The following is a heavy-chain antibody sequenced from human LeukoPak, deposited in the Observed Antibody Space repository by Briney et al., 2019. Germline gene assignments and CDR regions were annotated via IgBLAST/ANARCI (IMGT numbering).Heavy chain of an antibody. D-gene: IGHD5-18*01. CDR3: AKDRIQIWFGMDV. CDR2: ISYDGSNK. CDR1: GFTFSSYG. V-gene: IGHV3-30*18. J-gene: IGHJ6*02. Sequence: SLRLSCAASGFTFSSYGMHWVRQAPGKGLEWVAVISYDGSNKYYADSVKGRFTISRDNSKNTLYLQMNSLTAEATAVYYCAKDRIQIWFGMDVWGQGTTVTVSS.